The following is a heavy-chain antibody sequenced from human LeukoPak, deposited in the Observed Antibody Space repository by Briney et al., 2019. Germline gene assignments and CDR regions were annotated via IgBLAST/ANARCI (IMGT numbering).Heavy chain of an antibody. D-gene: IGHD3-22*01. CDR3: ARDFGGYYYLGHDAFDI. Sequence: GGSLRLSCAASGFTFSNYWMSWVRQAPGKGLEWVANIKQDGSEKYYVDSVKGRFTISRDNAKNSLYLQMNSLRAEDTAVYYCARDFGGYYYLGHDAFDIWGQGTMVTVSS. V-gene: IGHV3-7*01. CDR1: GFTFSNYW. CDR2: IKQDGSEK. J-gene: IGHJ3*02.